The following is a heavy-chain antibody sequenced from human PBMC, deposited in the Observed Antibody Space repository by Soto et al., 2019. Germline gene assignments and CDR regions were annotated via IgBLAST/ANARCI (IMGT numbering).Heavy chain of an antibody. J-gene: IGHJ4*02. CDR3: ARGSGIAVAGNNY. V-gene: IGHV3-48*03. CDR2: ISSSGSTM. Sequence: GSLRLSCAASGFTFSSYEMNWVRQAPGKGLEWVSYISSSGSTMYYADSVKGRFTISRDNAKNSLYLQMNSLRAEDTAVYYCARGSGIAVAGNNYWGQGTLVTVSS. CDR1: GFTFSSYE. D-gene: IGHD6-19*01.